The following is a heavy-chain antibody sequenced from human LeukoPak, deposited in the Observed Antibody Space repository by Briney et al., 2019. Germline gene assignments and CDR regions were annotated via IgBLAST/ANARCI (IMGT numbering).Heavy chain of an antibody. J-gene: IGHJ4*02. CDR1: GFTFSRTA. D-gene: IGHD5-18*01. CDR3: ARDERWIQFNY. Sequence: GGSLRLSCTASGFTFSRTAMSWVRQAPGKGLEWVSGISGSGGSTLSADSVKGRFTISRDNSKNTLYLQMNSLRAEDTAIYYCARDERWIQFNYWGQGTLVTVSS. V-gene: IGHV3-23*01. CDR2: ISGSGGST.